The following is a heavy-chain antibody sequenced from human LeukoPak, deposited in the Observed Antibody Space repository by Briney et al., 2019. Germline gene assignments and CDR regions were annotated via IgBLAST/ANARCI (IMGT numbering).Heavy chain of an antibody. V-gene: IGHV1-18*01. CDR3: ARGGQRYSSGWYIAFDI. Sequence: ASVKVSCKASGYTFTNYDISWVRQTPGQGLEWMGWISAYNGNTNYAQKLQGRVTMTTDTSTSTAYMELRSLRSDDTAVYYCARGGQRYSSGWYIAFDIWGQGTMVTVSS. CDR1: GYTFTNYD. CDR2: ISAYNGNT. J-gene: IGHJ3*02. D-gene: IGHD6-19*01.